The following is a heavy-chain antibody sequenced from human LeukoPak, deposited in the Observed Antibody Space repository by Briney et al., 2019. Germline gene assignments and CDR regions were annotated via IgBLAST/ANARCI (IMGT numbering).Heavy chain of an antibody. CDR1: GFTFSSYS. D-gene: IGHD2-2*01. Sequence: GGSLRLSCAASGFTFSSYSMNWVRQAPGKGLEWVSSISSSSYIYYADSVKGRFTISRDNAKNSLYLQMNSLRAEDTAVYYCASDQLGYCSSTSCYRAHDWGQGTLVTVSS. CDR2: ISSSSYI. V-gene: IGHV3-21*01. CDR3: ASDQLGYCSSTSCYRAHD. J-gene: IGHJ4*02.